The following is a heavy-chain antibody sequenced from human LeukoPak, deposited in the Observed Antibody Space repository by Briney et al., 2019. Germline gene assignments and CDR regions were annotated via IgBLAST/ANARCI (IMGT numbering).Heavy chain of an antibody. CDR1: GGSFSGYY. J-gene: IGHJ5*02. Sequence: SETLSLTCAVYGGSFSGYYWSWIRQPPGKGLEWIGEINHSGGTNYNPSLKSRVTISVDTSQNQFSLKLSSVTAADTAVYYCARAVVVVAATGGGNWFDPWGQGTLVTVSS. D-gene: IGHD2-15*01. CDR2: INHSGGT. V-gene: IGHV4-34*01. CDR3: ARAVVVVAATGGGNWFDP.